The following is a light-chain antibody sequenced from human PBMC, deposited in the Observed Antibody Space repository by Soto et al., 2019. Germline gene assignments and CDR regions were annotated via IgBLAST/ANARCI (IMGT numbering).Light chain of an antibody. CDR2: TAS. V-gene: IGKV1-5*03. J-gene: IGKJ5*01. Sequence: DIQMTQSPSTLSASVGDRVTITCRASESIDDCLAWYQQKPGKAPKLMIYTASSLESGVPSRFSGGGSGTGFTHTISRLKLDDSAPYCGQQYLRYITFGPGTRLEIK. CDR3: QQYLRYIT. CDR1: ESIDDC.